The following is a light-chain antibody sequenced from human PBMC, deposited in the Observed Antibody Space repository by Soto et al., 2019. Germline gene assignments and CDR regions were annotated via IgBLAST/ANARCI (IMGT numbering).Light chain of an antibody. V-gene: IGKV1-33*01. CDR1: QDIIDY. CDR3: QQFDDFPWT. CDR2: DAS. J-gene: IGKJ1*01. Sequence: DLQMTQSPSSLSASVGDRVTITCQASQDIIDYLNWYQQKPGKAPKLLISDASNLETGVPSRFSGSGSGTNFTFTINSLQPEDIATYYCQQFDDFPWTFGQGTKVEIK.